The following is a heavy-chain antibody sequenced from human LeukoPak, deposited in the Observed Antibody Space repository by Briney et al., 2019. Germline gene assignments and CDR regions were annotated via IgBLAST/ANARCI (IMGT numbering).Heavy chain of an antibody. CDR3: ARDTRYSSSWLCFDY. CDR2: ISYDGSNK. Sequence: GGSLRLSCAASGFTFSSYAMHWVRQAPGKGLEWVAVISYDGSNKYYADSVKGRFTISRDNSKNTLYLQMNSLRAEDTAVYYCARDTRYSSSWLCFDYWGQGTTVTVSS. V-gene: IGHV3-30-3*01. D-gene: IGHD6-13*01. J-gene: IGHJ4*03. CDR1: GFTFSSYA.